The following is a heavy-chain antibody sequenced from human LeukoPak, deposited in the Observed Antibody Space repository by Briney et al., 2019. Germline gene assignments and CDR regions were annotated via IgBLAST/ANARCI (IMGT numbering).Heavy chain of an antibody. CDR1: GDSVSNNTTA. CDR3: ARGYYLNS. Sequence: SQTLSLTCTISGDSVSNNTTAWNWTRQSPSRGLEWLGRTYYRSKWYSEFAGSVKSRITINSDTTKNQFSLQLISVTPEDTALYYCARGYYLNSWGQGTLVTVSS. CDR2: TYYRSKWYS. J-gene: IGHJ4*02. D-gene: IGHD2-21*01. V-gene: IGHV6-1*01.